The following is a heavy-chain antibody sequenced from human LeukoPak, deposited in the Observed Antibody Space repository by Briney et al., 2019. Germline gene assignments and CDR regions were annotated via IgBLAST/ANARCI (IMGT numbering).Heavy chain of an antibody. CDR3: ARARTDIVATMSFDY. Sequence: GGSLRLSCAASGFTFDDYGMSWVRQAPGKGLEWVSGINWNGGSTGYADSVKGRFTISRDNAKNSLYLQMNSLRAEDTALYYCARARTDIVATMSFDYWGQGSQVTVCS. J-gene: IGHJ4*02. CDR2: INWNGGST. D-gene: IGHD5-12*01. CDR1: GFTFDDYG. V-gene: IGHV3-20*04.